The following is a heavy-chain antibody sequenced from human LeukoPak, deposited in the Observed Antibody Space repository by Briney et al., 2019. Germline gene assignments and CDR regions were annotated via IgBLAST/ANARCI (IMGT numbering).Heavy chain of an antibody. Sequence: GGSLRLSCAASGFTFSSYSMNWVRQAPGKGLEWVSYISSSSSTIYYADSVKGRFTISRDNAKSSLYLQMNSLRAEDTAVYYCARDRRYSYGAHFDYWGQGTLVTVSS. CDR1: GFTFSSYS. V-gene: IGHV3-48*01. CDR2: ISSSSSTI. J-gene: IGHJ4*02. D-gene: IGHD5-18*01. CDR3: ARDRRYSYGAHFDY.